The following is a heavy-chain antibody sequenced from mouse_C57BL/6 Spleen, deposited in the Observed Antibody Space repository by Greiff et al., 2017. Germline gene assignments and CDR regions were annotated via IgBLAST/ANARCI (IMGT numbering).Heavy chain of an antibody. Sequence: QVQLKQSGAELVMPGASVKLSCKASGYTFTSYWMHWVKQRPGQGLEWIGEIDPSDSYTNYNQKFKGKSTLTVDKSSSTAYMQLSSLTSEDSAVYYCARPGYGSSYAMDYWGQGTSVTVSS. CDR2: IDPSDSYT. D-gene: IGHD1-1*01. J-gene: IGHJ4*01. CDR1: GYTFTSYW. CDR3: ARPGYGSSYAMDY. V-gene: IGHV1-69*01.